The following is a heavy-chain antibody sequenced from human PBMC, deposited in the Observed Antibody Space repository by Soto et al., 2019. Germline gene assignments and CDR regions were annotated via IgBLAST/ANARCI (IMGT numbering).Heavy chain of an antibody. CDR1: GGSISYEYYH. CDR3: AREDDGGDRDYYGLDV. D-gene: IGHD2-21*02. CDR2: IHYSGSI. J-gene: IGHJ6*02. V-gene: IGHV4-30-4*08. Sequence: QVQLQQSGPGLVKPSQTLSLTCTVSGGSISYEYYHWTWIRQSPGKGLEWIGYIHYSGSIIYNPSFKSRVXXXXXXXXXXXXXXXXXXXXXXXAVDFCAREDDGGDRDYYGLDVWGQGTTVTVSS.